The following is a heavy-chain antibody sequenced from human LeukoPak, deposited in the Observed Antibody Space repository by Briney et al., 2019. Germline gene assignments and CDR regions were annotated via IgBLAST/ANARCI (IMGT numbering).Heavy chain of an antibody. CDR1: GFTFSRYW. CDR2: IKQDGSEK. D-gene: IGHD3-3*01. V-gene: IGHV3-7*01. J-gene: IGHJ4*02. CDR3: ARADFWSGYRMDHFDY. Sequence: GGSLRLSCAASGFTFSRYWMGWVRQAPGKGLEWVANIKQDGSEKYYVDSVKGRFTISRDNAKNSLYLQMNSLRAEDTAVYYCARADFWSGYRMDHFDYWGQGTLVTVSS.